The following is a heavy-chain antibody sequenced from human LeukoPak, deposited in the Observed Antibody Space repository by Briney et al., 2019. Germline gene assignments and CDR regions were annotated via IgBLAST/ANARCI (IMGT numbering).Heavy chain of an antibody. V-gene: IGHV1-18*01. D-gene: IGHD6-6*01. CDR3: ARDLTGGPSIAARADAGGY. CDR2: ISAYNGNT. J-gene: IGHJ4*02. Sequence: ASVKVSCKAYGYTFTSYGISWVRQAPGQGLEWMGWISAYNGNTNYAQKLQGRVTMTTDTSTSTAYMELRSLRSDDTAVYYCARDLTGGPSIAARADAGGYCGQGTLVTVSS. CDR1: GYTFTSYG.